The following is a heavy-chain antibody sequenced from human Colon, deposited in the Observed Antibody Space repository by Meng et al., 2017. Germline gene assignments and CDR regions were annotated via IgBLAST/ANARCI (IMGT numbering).Heavy chain of an antibody. CDR3: ARDGGHRADS. CDR1: GFSFSDAY. V-gene: IGHV3-74*01. Sequence: QLVESGGDLVAPGRSLSLSCAGSGFSFSDAYMSWVRQAPGKGLVWVSRINSDGSSTSYADSVKGRFTISRDNAKNTLYLQMNSLRAEDTAVYYCARDGGHRADSWGQGTLVTVSS. J-gene: IGHJ4*02. D-gene: IGHD2-15*01. CDR2: INSDGSST.